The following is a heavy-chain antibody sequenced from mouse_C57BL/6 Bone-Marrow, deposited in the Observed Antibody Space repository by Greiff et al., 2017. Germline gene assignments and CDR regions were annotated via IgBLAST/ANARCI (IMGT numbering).Heavy chain of an antibody. Sequence: QVQLQQSGPELVKPGASVKISCKASGYAISSTWMNWVKQRPGKGLEWIGRIYPGDGDTNYNGKFKGKATLTADKSSSTAYMQLSSLTSEDSAVYFCARENYYGSKGYWGQGTTLTVSA. CDR2: IYPGDGDT. CDR3: ARENYYGSKGY. J-gene: IGHJ2*01. V-gene: IGHV1-82*01. D-gene: IGHD1-1*01. CDR1: GYAISSTW.